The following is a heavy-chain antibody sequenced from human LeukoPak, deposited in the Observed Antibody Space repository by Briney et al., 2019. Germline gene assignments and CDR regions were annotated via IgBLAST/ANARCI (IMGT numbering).Heavy chain of an antibody. Sequence: GGSLRLSCRASGFTFSNYFMSWARQSPGKGLEWVSSISNSGGKTHYTDSVKGRFTISRDNSKSMLYLHMSSLRAEDTALYYCAKDDSYGGNSNFDYWGQGTLVAVSS. CDR1: GFTFSNYF. D-gene: IGHD4-23*01. V-gene: IGHV3-23*01. CDR3: AKDDSYGGNSNFDY. J-gene: IGHJ4*02. CDR2: ISNSGGKT.